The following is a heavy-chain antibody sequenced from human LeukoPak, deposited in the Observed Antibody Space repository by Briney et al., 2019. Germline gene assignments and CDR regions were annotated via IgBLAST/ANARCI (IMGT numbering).Heavy chain of an antibody. Sequence: GGSLRLSCAASGFTFSTYVMHWVRQAPGKGLEWVAVISYDVSNKYYADSVKGRFTISRDNSKNTLYLQMNSLRAEDTAVYYCARGNIVGASNFDYWGQGTLVTVSS. V-gene: IGHV3-30*03. CDR1: GFTFSTYV. D-gene: IGHD1-26*01. CDR2: ISYDVSNK. CDR3: ARGNIVGASNFDY. J-gene: IGHJ4*02.